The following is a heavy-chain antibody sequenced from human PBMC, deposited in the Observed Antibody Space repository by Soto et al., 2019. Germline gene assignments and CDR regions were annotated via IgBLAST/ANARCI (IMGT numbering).Heavy chain of an antibody. Sequence: GGSLRLSCAASGFTFSSYSMHWVRQAPGTGLEWLAVISYDGNNKYYADSVKGRFTISRDNSKNTLYLQMNSLRAEDTAVYYCAKYSGSYLTLFDYWGQGTLVTVSS. CDR3: AKYSGSYLTLFDY. J-gene: IGHJ4*02. CDR2: ISYDGNNK. V-gene: IGHV3-30*18. D-gene: IGHD1-26*01. CDR1: GFTFSSYS.